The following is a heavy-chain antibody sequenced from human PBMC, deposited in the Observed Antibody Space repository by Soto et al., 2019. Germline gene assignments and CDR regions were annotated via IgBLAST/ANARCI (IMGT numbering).Heavy chain of an antibody. CDR3: AKDAVAYTGDWDWFDS. J-gene: IGHJ5*01. D-gene: IGHD6-19*01. CDR2: IGGTGGDT. CDR1: GFIFSNYA. Sequence: DVQLLESGGGLVQPGGSLRLSCAASGFIFSNYAMTWVRQAPGKGLESVSAIGGTGGDTYYSNSVKGRFTISRDISKNTLYRQMNSLSGDDTAVYYCAKDAVAYTGDWDWFDSWCQGTLVTVPS. V-gene: IGHV3-23*01.